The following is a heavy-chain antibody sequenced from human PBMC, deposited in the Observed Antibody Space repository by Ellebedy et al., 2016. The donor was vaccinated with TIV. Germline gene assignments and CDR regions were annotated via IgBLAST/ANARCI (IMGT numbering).Heavy chain of an antibody. CDR1: GYSFTSYW. CDR3: ARHDGMATYRYYYGMDV. CDR2: IYPGDSDT. V-gene: IGHV5-51*01. D-gene: IGHD5-24*01. J-gene: IGHJ6*02. Sequence: GESLKISCKGSGYSFTSYWIGWVRQMPGKGLEWMGIIYPGDSDTRYSPSFQGQVTISADKSISTAYLQWSSLKASDTAMYYCARHDGMATYRYYYGMDVWGQGTTVTVSS.